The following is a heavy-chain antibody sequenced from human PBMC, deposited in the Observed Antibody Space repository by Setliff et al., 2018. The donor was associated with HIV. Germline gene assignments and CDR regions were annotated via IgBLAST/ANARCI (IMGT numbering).Heavy chain of an antibody. J-gene: IGHJ4*02. V-gene: IGHV3-48*03. CDR3: AKIQNPQGYYYDSSGYYPHPGSPAD. CDR1: GFTLSIYE. Sequence: PGGSLRLSCAASGFTLSIYEMNWVRQGPGRGLEWVSYISSSGSTIFYADSVKGRFTISRDNAKNSLYLQMNSLRAEDTAVYYCAKIQNPQGYYYDSSGYYPHPGSPADWGQGTLVTVSS. D-gene: IGHD3-22*01. CDR2: ISSSGSTI.